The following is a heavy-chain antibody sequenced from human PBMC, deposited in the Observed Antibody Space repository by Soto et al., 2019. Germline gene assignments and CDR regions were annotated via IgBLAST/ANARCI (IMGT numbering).Heavy chain of an antibody. CDR3: AKDSYYDILTGYYRTGHLDY. CDR2: ISYDGSNK. J-gene: IGHJ4*02. Sequence: GGSLRLSCAASGFTFSSYGMHWVRQAPGKGLEWVAVISYDGSNKYYADSVKGRFTISRDNSKNTLYLQMNSLRAEDTAVYYCAKDSYYDILTGYYRTGHLDYWGQGTLVTVSS. V-gene: IGHV3-30*18. CDR1: GFTFSSYG. D-gene: IGHD3-9*01.